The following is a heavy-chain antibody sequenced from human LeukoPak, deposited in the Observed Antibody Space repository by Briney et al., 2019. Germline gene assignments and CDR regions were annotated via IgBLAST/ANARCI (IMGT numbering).Heavy chain of an antibody. CDR1: GFTFGDYT. J-gene: IGHJ4*02. CDR2: ISWDGGST. CDR3: AKDHYYGSGSYSRWVYFDY. Sequence: GSLRLSCTASGFTFGDYTMHWVRQAPGKGLEWVSLISWDGGSTYYADSVKGRFTISRDNSKNSLYLQMNSLRTEDTALYFCAKDHYYGSGSYSRWVYFDYWGQGTLVTVSS. D-gene: IGHD3-10*01. V-gene: IGHV3-43*01.